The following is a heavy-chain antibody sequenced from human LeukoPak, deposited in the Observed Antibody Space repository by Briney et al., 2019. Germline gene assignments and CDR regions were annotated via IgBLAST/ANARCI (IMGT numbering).Heavy chain of an antibody. V-gene: IGHV4-39*01. Sequence: SETLSLTCTVSGGSISSSSYYWGWIRQPPGKGLEWIGSIYYSGGTYYNPSLKSRVTISVDTSKNQFSLKLSSVTAADTAVYYCARHTAAGTATLDYWGQGTLVTVSS. J-gene: IGHJ4*02. CDR3: ARHTAAGTATLDY. CDR2: IYYSGGT. CDR1: GGSISSSSYY. D-gene: IGHD6-13*01.